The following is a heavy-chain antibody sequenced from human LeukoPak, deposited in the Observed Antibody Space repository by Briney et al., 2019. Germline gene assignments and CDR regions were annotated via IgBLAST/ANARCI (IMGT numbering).Heavy chain of an antibody. J-gene: IGHJ4*02. CDR2: ISSSSTYI. V-gene: IGHV3-21*01. Sequence: GGSLRLSCAASGFTFSSYSMNWVRQAPGKGLEWVSSISSSSTYIFYADSVKGRFTISRDNANHSVHLQMNSLRADDTAVYYCASRNWGWGQGTLVTVSS. CDR1: GFTFSSYS. D-gene: IGHD3-16*01. CDR3: ASRNWG.